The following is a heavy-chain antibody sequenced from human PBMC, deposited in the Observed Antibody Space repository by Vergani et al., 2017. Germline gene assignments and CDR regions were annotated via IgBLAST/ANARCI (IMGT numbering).Heavy chain of an antibody. J-gene: IGHJ6*02. CDR3: AKAAAQIYYYYYGMDV. CDR2: ISSSGSTI. Sequence: EVQLVESGGGLVQPGGSLRLSCAASGFTFSSYEMNWVRQAPGKGLEWVSYISSSGSTIYYADSVKGRFTISRDNAKNSLYLQMNSLRAEDTAVYYCAKAAAQIYYYYYGMDVWGQGTTVTVSS. CDR1: GFTFSSYE. V-gene: IGHV3-48*03. D-gene: IGHD6-13*01.